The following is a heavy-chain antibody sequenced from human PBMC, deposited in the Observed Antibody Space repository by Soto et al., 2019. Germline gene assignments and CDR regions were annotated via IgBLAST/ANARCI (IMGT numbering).Heavy chain of an antibody. CDR3: ARVISPAGYY. J-gene: IGHJ4*02. CDR1: GYSFTDYY. Sequence: QVQLVQSEAEVKKPGASVKVSCTASGYSFTDYYLHWVRQAPGQGLEWLGWLNPKSGGTNYAQRLEDWINLTRDTSLGTAYLELTSLRSDDTAVYYCARVISPAGYYWGQGTLVTVSS. CDR2: LNPKSGGT. V-gene: IGHV1-2*04.